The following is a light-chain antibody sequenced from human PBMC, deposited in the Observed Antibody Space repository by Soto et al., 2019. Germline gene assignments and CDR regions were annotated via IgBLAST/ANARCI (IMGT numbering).Light chain of an antibody. CDR3: QQRYNWPNT. Sequence: DIVLTQSPATLSLSPGDRATLSCRASQSVGPYLAWYQHNPGQAPRLLIYDASNRATGMPARFSGSGSGTDVTLTTSSPEPEDVAVYYCQQRYNWPNTFGQGTKLEIK. CDR1: QSVGPY. V-gene: IGKV3-11*01. CDR2: DAS. J-gene: IGKJ2*01.